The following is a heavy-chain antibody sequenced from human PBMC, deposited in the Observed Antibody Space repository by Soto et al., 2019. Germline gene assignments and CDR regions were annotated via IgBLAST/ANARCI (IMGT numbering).Heavy chain of an antibody. V-gene: IGHV3-23*01. D-gene: IGHD6-19*01. J-gene: IGHJ2*01. CDR1: GFTFSSYA. Sequence: EVQLLESGGGLVQPGGSLRLSCAASGFTFSSYAMSWVRQAPGKGLEWVSAISGSGGSTYYADSVKGRFTISRDNSKNTLYLQMNSLRAEATAVYYCAKDLVRGWLTVYWYFDLWGRGTLVTVSS. CDR2: ISGSGGST. CDR3: AKDLVRGWLTVYWYFDL.